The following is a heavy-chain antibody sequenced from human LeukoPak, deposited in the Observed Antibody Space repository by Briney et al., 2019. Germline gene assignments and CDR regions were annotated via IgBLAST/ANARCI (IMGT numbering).Heavy chain of an antibody. CDR1: GGSISSYY. D-gene: IGHD6-13*01. J-gene: IGHJ4*02. V-gene: IGHV4-59*01. CDR3: ARVPVAAAGTLDY. CDR2: IYYSGST. Sequence: PSETLSLTCTVSGGSISSYYWSWIRQPPGKGLEWIGYIYYSGSTNYNPSLKSRVTISVDTSKNQFSLKLSSVTAADTAVYYCARVPVAAAGTLDYWGQGTLVTVSS.